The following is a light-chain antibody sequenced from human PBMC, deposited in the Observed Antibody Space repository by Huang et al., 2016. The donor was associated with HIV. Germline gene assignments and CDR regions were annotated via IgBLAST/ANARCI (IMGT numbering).Light chain of an antibody. Sequence: DIVMTQSPLSLPVTPGEPASISCRSSQSLLHTTGYNYLDWYVQKPGQSPQLLICLGSNRASGVPDRFSGSGSGTDFTLKISRVEAEDVGVYYCMQALQTPRTFGQGTKVEIK. CDR2: LGS. J-gene: IGKJ1*01. V-gene: IGKV2-28*01. CDR1: QSLLHTTGYNY. CDR3: MQALQTPRT.